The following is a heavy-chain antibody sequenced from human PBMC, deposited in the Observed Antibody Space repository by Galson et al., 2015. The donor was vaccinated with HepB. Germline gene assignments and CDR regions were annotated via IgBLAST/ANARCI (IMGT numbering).Heavy chain of an antibody. CDR1: GDSVSRNSAS. D-gene: IGHD2-15*01. J-gene: IGHJ5*02. CDR2: TYYRSKWYN. V-gene: IGHV6-1*01. Sequence: CAISGDSVSRNSASWNWIRQSPSRGLEWLGRTYYRSKWYNDYAVSVKSRISINRDTPKNQFSLRLSSVTAADTAVYYCASYCSGGSCYLGYNWFDPWGQGTLVTVSS. CDR3: ASYCSGGSCYLGYNWFDP.